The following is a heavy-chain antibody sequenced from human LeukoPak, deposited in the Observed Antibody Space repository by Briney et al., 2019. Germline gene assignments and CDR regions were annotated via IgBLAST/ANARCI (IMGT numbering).Heavy chain of an antibody. CDR3: AKDSSNYVPYNWFDP. CDR1: GFTFSSYG. CDR2: IRYDGSNK. V-gene: IGHV3-30*02. J-gene: IGHJ5*02. D-gene: IGHD4-11*01. Sequence: PGGSLRLSCAASGFTFSSYGMHWVRQAPGKGLEWVALIRYDGSNKYYADSVKGRFTISRDNSENTLYLQMNSLRAEDTAVYYCAKDSSNYVPYNWFDPWGQGTLVTVSS.